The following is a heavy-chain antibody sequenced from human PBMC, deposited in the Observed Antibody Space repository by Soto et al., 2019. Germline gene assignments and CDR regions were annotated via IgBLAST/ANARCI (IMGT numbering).Heavy chain of an antibody. D-gene: IGHD3-10*01. CDR2: FRAGGDDGTT. CDR1: GFTFSSYS. Sequence: GGSLRLSCVASGFTFSSYSMSWVRQAPGKGLEWVSGFRAGGDDGTTYYADSVKGRFTISRDNSKNTLFLQMNSLRAEDTAIYYCEKKVNSGSGSQYFDYFGQGTPVTVSS. V-gene: IGHV3-23*01. CDR3: EKKVNSGSGSQYFDY. J-gene: IGHJ4*02.